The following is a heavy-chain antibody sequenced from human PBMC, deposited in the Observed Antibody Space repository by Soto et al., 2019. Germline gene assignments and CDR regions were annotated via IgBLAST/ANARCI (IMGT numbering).Heavy chain of an antibody. CDR2: INHSGST. D-gene: IGHD1-26*01. V-gene: IGHV4-34*01. J-gene: IGHJ4*02. CDR1: GGSFSGYY. CDR3: SRKYSGSYLRGYYFDY. Sequence: SETLSLTCAVYGGSFSGYYWSWIRQPPGKGLEWIGEINHSGSTNYNPSLKSRVTISVDKSKNQFSLKLSSVTAADTAVYYCSRKYSGSYLRGYYFDYWGQGTLVTVSS.